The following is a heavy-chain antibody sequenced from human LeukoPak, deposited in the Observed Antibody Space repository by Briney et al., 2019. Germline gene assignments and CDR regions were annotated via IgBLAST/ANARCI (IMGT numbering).Heavy chain of an antibody. D-gene: IGHD6-13*01. Sequence: GGSLRLSCAASGFTVSSNYMSWVRQAPGKGLEWVSFICSGGSTYYAGSVKGRVTISRDNSKNTLYLQMNSLRAEDTAVYYCARLWRSSWYLFFDYWGQGTLVTVSS. J-gene: IGHJ4*02. CDR3: ARLWRSSWYLFFDY. CDR2: ICSGGST. CDR1: GFTVSSNY. V-gene: IGHV3-66*04.